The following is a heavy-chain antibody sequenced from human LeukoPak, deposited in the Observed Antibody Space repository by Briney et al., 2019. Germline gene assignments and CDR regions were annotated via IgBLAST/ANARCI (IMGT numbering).Heavy chain of an antibody. V-gene: IGHV3-7*01. Sequence: GGSLRLSCAASGFSFRAYWMTWVRQAPGTGLEWVANINPAGSETYYVDPVKGRFSISRDNAKNLAYLQMNSLHCARFGYVAAVDVWGQGTPVTVSS. CDR1: GFSFRAYW. CDR2: INPAGSET. D-gene: IGHD2-15*01. J-gene: IGHJ4*02. CDR3: VDV.